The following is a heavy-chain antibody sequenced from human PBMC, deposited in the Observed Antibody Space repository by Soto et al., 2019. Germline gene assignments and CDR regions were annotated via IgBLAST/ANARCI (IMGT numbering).Heavy chain of an antibody. D-gene: IGHD2-8*01. V-gene: IGHV3-74*01. CDR2: INSDGSST. CDR3: GRGGYCSNGACYSNYYGLDV. CDR1: GFTFSSYW. J-gene: IGHJ6*02. Sequence: EVQLVESGGDLVQPGGSLRLSCAASGFTFSSYWMHWVRQAPGKGLVWVSPINSDGSSTSYADSVKGRFTISRDNAKNTLYLQMNSLRAEDTAVYYCGRGGYCSNGACYSNYYGLDVWGQGTTVTVSS.